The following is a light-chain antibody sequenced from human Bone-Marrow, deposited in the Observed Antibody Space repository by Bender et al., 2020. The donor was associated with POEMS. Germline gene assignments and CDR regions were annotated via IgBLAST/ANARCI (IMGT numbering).Light chain of an antibody. CDR1: SSDIGSSDF. Sequence: QSVLTQPASVSGSPGQSITISCIGTSSDIGSSDFVSWYQQHPGKAPKLIIYDVVYRPSGISYRFSGSKSGNTASLTISGLQAEDEADYYCSSYTTSSLGVFGGGTKLTV. J-gene: IGLJ3*02. CDR3: SSYTTSSLGV. CDR2: DVV. V-gene: IGLV2-14*03.